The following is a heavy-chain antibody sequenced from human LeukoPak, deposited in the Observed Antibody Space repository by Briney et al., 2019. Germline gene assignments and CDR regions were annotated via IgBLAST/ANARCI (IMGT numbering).Heavy chain of an antibody. V-gene: IGHV4-34*01. D-gene: IGHD2-2*01. Sequence: SETLSLTCAVYGGSFSGYYWSWIRQPPGKGLEWIGEINHSGSTNYNPSLKSRVTISVDTSKNQFSLKLSSVTAADTAVYYCARPYCSGTTCSLAFDVWGQGTMVSVSS. CDR1: GGSFSGYY. CDR3: ARPYCSGTTCSLAFDV. CDR2: INHSGST. J-gene: IGHJ3*01.